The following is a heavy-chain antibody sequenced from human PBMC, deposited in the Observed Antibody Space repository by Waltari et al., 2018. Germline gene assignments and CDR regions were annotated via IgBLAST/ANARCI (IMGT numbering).Heavy chain of an antibody. Sequence: QVQLQESGPGLVKPSQTLSLTCTVSGGSISSGSYYWSWIRQPAGKGLEWIGRIYTSGSTNYNPSLKSRVTISVDTSKNQFSLKLSSVTAADTAVYYCARVTSGYGSGSQYYYYYCMDVWGKGTTVTVSS. D-gene: IGHD3-10*01. CDR1: GGSISSGSYY. J-gene: IGHJ6*03. V-gene: IGHV4-61*02. CDR3: ARVTSGYGSGSQYYYYYCMDV. CDR2: IYTSGST.